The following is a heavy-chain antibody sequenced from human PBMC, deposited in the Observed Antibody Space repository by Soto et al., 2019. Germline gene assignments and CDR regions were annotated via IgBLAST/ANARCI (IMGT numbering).Heavy chain of an antibody. J-gene: IGHJ4*02. CDR1: GGSFSGYY. D-gene: IGHD5-12*01. Sequence: ASETLSLTCAVYGGSFSGYYWSWIRQPPGKGLEWIGEINHSGSTNYNPSLKSRVTISVDTSKNQFSLKLSSVTAADTAVYYCARGSRTWLRSPGFDYWGQGTLVTVSS. CDR2: INHSGST. V-gene: IGHV4-34*01. CDR3: ARGSRTWLRSPGFDY.